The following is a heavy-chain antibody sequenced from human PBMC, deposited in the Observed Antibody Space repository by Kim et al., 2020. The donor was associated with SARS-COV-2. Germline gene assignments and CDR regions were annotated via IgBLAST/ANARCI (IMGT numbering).Heavy chain of an antibody. CDR2: IIPIFGTA. CDR3: ASEGPVLLTYAFDI. V-gene: IGHV1-69*13. D-gene: IGHD3-10*01. Sequence: SVKVSCKASGGTFSSYAISWVRQAPGQGLEWMGGIIPIFGTANYAQKFQGRVTITADESTSTAYMELSSLRSEDTAVYYCASEGPVLLTYAFDIWGQGTMVTVSS. CDR1: GGTFSSYA. J-gene: IGHJ3*02.